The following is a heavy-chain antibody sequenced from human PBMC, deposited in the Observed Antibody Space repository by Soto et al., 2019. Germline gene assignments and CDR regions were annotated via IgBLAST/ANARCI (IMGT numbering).Heavy chain of an antibody. J-gene: IGHJ4*02. CDR3: AREWSAFDY. D-gene: IGHD2-15*01. V-gene: IGHV4-59*01. Sequence: SETLSLTCTVSGDSFSGYKWSWIRQPPGKGLEYIGYMYSSGYTDYNPSLKSRVTMSLDTSKNQYSLKLTSATAADTAVYYCAREWSAFDYWGQGTLVTV. CDR1: GDSFSGYK. CDR2: MYSSGYT.